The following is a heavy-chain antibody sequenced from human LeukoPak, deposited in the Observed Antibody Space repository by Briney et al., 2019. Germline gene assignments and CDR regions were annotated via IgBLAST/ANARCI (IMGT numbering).Heavy chain of an antibody. CDR2: FDPEEGET. V-gene: IGHV1-24*01. CDR3: AILPLTVVTPLDV. D-gene: IGHD4-23*01. CDR1: GHSLAELA. J-gene: IGHJ6*02. Sequence: ASVKVSGKVSGHSLAELAMHWVRQAPGKGLEWVGGFDPEEGETFYAQEVLGRVSMTEGTSTDTAYMELSSLTSEDTAVYYCAILPLTVVTPLDVWGQGTTVTVSS.